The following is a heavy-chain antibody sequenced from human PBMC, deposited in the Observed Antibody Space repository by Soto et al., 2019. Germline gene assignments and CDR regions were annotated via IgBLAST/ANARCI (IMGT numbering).Heavy chain of an antibody. D-gene: IGHD6-13*01. CDR3: ATSAAAPGNY. J-gene: IGHJ4*02. Sequence: PGGSLRLSCAASGFTFSSYWMSWVRQAPGKGLEWVAAVKGDGSVTHYVDSLKGRFTISRDNAKNSLYLQMNSLRAEDTAVYYCATSAAAPGNYWGQGT. CDR1: GFTFSSYW. CDR2: VKGDGSVT. V-gene: IGHV3-7*01.